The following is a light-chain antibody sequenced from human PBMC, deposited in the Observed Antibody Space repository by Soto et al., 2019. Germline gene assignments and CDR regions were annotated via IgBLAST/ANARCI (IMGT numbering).Light chain of an antibody. CDR1: SSDVGSYNL. CDR2: EGS. Sequence: QSALTQPASVSGSPGQTITISCTGTSSDVGSYNLVSWYQQHPGKAPKLMIYEGSKRPSGVSNRFSGSKSGNTASLTISGLQAEDEAEYYCCSYAGSSTFVVGTGTKLTVL. V-gene: IGLV2-23*01. CDR3: CSYAGSSTFV. J-gene: IGLJ1*01.